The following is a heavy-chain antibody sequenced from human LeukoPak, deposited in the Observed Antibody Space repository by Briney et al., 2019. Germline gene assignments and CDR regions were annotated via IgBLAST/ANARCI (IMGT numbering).Heavy chain of an antibody. CDR1: GGTFSSYN. J-gene: IGHJ3*02. Sequence: ASVKVACKASGGTFSSYNISWVRQAPGRGLEWMGGIIRIFGRGNYAQKVEARVTITADESTSTAYMELNSLRSEDTAVYYCARDHYDSREDAFDIWGQGTMVTVSS. V-gene: IGHV1-69*13. CDR3: ARDHYDSREDAFDI. CDR2: IIRIFGRG. D-gene: IGHD3-22*01.